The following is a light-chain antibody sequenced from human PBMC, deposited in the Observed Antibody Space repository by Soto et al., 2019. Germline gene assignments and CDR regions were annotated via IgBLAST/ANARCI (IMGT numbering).Light chain of an antibody. Sequence: DIQMTQSPSSLSASVGDRVTIPCRASQTIGTSLNLYQQKPGKAPNLLIYAASSLPSGVPSRFNGRGTGTDFTLTISSLQPEDFATYYCQQSYSTPRTFGQGTKVEIK. CDR3: QQSYSTPRT. CDR2: AAS. CDR1: QTIGTS. J-gene: IGKJ1*01. V-gene: IGKV1-39*01.